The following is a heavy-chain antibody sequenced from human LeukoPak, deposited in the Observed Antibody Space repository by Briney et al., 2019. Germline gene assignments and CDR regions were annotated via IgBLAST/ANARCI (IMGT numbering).Heavy chain of an antibody. Sequence: SETLSLTCTVSGGSISSGGYYWSWIRQHPGKGLEWIGYIYYSGSTYYNPSLKSRVTISVDTSKNQFSLKPSSVTAADTAVYYCARQLWSAAGHFDYWGQGTLVTVSS. J-gene: IGHJ4*02. CDR2: IYYSGST. CDR1: GGSISSGGYY. V-gene: IGHV4-31*03. CDR3: ARQLWSAAGHFDY. D-gene: IGHD5-18*01.